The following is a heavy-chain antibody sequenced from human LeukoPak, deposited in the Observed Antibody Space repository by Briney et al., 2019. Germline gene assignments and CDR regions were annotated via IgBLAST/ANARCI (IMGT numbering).Heavy chain of an antibody. Sequence: GASVKVSCKASGYTFTSYDINWLRQATGQGLEWMGWMNPNSGNTGYAQKFQGRVTMTRDTSISTAYMELSRLRSDDTAVYYCARSNLITMVRGVRWFDPWGQGTLVTVSS. D-gene: IGHD3-10*01. CDR2: MNPNSGNT. J-gene: IGHJ5*02. V-gene: IGHV1-8*01. CDR1: GYTFTSYD. CDR3: ARSNLITMVRGVRWFDP.